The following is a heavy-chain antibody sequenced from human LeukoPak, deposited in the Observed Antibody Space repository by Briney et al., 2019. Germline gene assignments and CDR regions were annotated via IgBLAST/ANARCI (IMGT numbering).Heavy chain of an antibody. J-gene: IGHJ4*02. CDR1: GFTFSSYG. CDR2: ISGSGGST. D-gene: IGHD3-9*01. CDR3: AKWYYDILTGFDY. Sequence: GGSLRLSCAASGFTFSSYGMSWVRQAPGKGLEWVSAISGSGGSTYYADSVKGRFTISRDNSKNTLYLQMNSLRAEDTAVYYCAKWYYDILTGFDYWGQGTLVTVSS. V-gene: IGHV3-23*01.